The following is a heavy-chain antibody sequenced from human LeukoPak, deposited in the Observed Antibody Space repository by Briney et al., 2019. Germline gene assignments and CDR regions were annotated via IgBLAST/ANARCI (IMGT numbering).Heavy chain of an antibody. CDR1: GGSFSAYY. CDR2: INHSGST. J-gene: IGHJ3*02. V-gene: IGHV4-34*01. D-gene: IGHD2-21*01. Sequence: SVTLSLTCAVYGGSFSAYYWSWIRQPPGKGLEWIGEINHSGSTNYNPSLKSRGNISVDTSKNQFSLKLSSVTAADTAVYYCARVSRLWWARDIWGQGTMVTVSS. CDR3: ARVSRLWWARDI.